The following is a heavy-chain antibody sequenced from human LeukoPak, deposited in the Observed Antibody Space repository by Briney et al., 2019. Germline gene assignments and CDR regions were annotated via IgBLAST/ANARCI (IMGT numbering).Heavy chain of an antibody. V-gene: IGHV1-18*01. D-gene: IGHD2-2*01. CDR3: ARGGDPYCSSTSCPFDY. Sequence: EASVKVSCKASGYTFTSYGISWVRQAPGQGLEWMGWISAYNGNTNYAQKLQGRVTMTTDTSTSTAYMELRSLRSDDKAVYYCARGGDPYCSSTSCPFDYWGQGTLVTVSS. CDR1: GYTFTSYG. J-gene: IGHJ4*02. CDR2: ISAYNGNT.